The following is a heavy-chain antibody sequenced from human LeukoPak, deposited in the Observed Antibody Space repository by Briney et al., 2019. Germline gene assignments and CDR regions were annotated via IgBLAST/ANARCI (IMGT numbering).Heavy chain of an antibody. CDR3: AKDGIASFDY. J-gene: IGHJ4*02. CDR1: GFTFSTYA. CDR2: ISYDGSNK. Sequence: GGSLRLSCAASGFTFSTYAMHWVRQAPGKGLEWVAVISYDGSNKYYADSVKGRFTISRDNSKNTLYLQMNSLRAEDTAVYYCAKDGIASFDYWGQGTLVTVSS. V-gene: IGHV3-30*18.